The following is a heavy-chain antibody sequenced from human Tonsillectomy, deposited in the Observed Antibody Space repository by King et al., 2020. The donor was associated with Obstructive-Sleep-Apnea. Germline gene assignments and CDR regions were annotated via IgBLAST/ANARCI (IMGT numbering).Heavy chain of an antibody. J-gene: IGHJ4*02. D-gene: IGHD6-13*01. Sequence: VQLVESGGGLIQPGGSLRLSCAASGFTFSSYWMSWVRQAPGKGLEWVANNKQDGSEKYYVASGKGRFTISRDNAKNSLYLQMNSLRAEDTAVYYCARDGSSRWYGRDLFDYWGQGTLVTVSS. V-gene: IGHV3-7*03. CDR3: ARDGSSRWYGRDLFDY. CDR1: GFTFSSYW. CDR2: NKQDGSEK.